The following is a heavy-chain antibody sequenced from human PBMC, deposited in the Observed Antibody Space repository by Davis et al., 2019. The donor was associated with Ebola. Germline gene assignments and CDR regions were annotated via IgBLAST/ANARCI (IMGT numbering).Heavy chain of an antibody. D-gene: IGHD2-15*01. CDR3: AKVSAGSWIDY. CDR1: GFTFSSYA. Sequence: GESLKISCAASGFTFSSYAMSWVRQAPGKGLEWVSAISGSGGSTYYADSVKGRFTISRDNSKNTLYLQMNSLRAEDTAVYYCAKVSAGSWIDYWGQGTLVTVSS. CDR2: ISGSGGST. J-gene: IGHJ4*02. V-gene: IGHV3-23*01.